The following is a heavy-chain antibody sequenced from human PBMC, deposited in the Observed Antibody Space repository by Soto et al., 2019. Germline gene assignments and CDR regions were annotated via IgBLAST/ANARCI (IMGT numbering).Heavy chain of an antibody. CDR2: IISESYI. CDR1: GFAFSSYT. CDR3: ARDKVAGGYYYGLDV. V-gene: IGHV3-21*02. D-gene: IGHD5-12*01. J-gene: IGHJ6*02. Sequence: EVQLVESGGDLVKPGGSLRLSCAASGFAFSSYTMNWVRQAPGKGLEWVSSIISESYIYYADSVKGRFTISRDNAKNSLYLQMNSLRAEDTAVYYCARDKVAGGYYYGLDVWGQGTTVIVSS.